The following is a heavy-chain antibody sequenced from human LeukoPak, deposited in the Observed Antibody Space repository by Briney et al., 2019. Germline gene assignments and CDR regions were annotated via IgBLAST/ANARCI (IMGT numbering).Heavy chain of an antibody. J-gene: IGHJ4*01. CDR3: TRVKAGMWGDY. CDR2: ISMGGRAT. V-gene: IGHV3-48*01. D-gene: IGHD3-16*01. CDR1: GFTFSSYA. Sequence: PGGSLRLSCAASGFTFSSYAMSWVRQAPGKGLEWVSYISMGGRATYYADSVQGRFTVSRDNAKSSVFLHMSSLRAEDTAVYYCTRVKAGMWGDYWGHGTLVAVSS.